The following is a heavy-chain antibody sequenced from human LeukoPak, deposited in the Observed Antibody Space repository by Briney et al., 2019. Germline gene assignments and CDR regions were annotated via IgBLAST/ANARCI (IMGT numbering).Heavy chain of an antibody. D-gene: IGHD3-9*01. V-gene: IGHV3-21*01. CDR1: GITFGSYA. CDR3: ARALYYDILTGYQTHTYYFDY. Sequence: PGGSLRLSCAASGITFGSYAMSWVRQAPGKGLEWVSAISSRSSYIYYADSVKGRFTISRDNAKNSLYLQMNSLRAEDTAVYYCARALYYDILTGYQTHTYYFDYWGQGTLVTVSS. CDR2: ISSRSSYI. J-gene: IGHJ4*02.